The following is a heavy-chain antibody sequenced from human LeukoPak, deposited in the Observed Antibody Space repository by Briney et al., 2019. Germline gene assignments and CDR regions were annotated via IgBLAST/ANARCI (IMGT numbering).Heavy chain of an antibody. V-gene: IGHV3-23*01. J-gene: IGHJ4*02. CDR3: AAIRQQQLAFQGDY. Sequence: GGSLRLSCAASGFTFSNYAMSWVRQAPGKGLEWVSAISGSGGSTYYADSVKGRFTISRDNSKNTLYLQMNSLRAEDTAVYYCAAIRQQQLAFQGDYWGQGTLVTVSS. D-gene: IGHD6-13*01. CDR2: ISGSGGST. CDR1: GFTFSNYA.